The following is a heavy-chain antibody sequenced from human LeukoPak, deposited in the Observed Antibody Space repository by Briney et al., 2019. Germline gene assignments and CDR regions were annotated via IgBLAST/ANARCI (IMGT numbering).Heavy chain of an antibody. CDR2: IWYDGSNK. J-gene: IGHJ4*02. D-gene: IGHD3-10*01. V-gene: IGHV3-33*01. CDR1: GFTFRSHG. CDR3: ARDRRDSENYHYFDY. Sequence: PGGSLRLSCAASGFTFRSHGMHWVRQAPGKGLEWVAVIWYDGSNKYYADSVKGRFTISRDNSKNTLYLEMNSLRAEDTAVYYCARDRRDSENYHYFDYWGQGTLVTVSS.